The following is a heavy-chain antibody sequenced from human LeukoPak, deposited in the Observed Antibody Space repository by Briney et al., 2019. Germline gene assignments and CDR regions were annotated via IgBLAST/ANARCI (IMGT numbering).Heavy chain of an antibody. D-gene: IGHD3-10*01. Sequence: GGSLRLSCSASGFTFSSYAMHWVRQAPGKGLEYVSAISSNGGSTYYADSVKGRFTISRDNSKNTLYLQMSSPRAEDTAVYYCVKGTTTYYGSGSYLDYWGQGTLVTVSS. CDR3: VKGTTTYYGSGSYLDY. V-gene: IGHV3-64D*06. CDR2: ISSNGGST. CDR1: GFTFSSYA. J-gene: IGHJ4*02.